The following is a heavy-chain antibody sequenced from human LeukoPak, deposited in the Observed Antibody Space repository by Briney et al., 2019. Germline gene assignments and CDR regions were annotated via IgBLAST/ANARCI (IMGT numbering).Heavy chain of an antibody. D-gene: IGHD4-17*01. Sequence: PSETLSLTCAVSGYSISSGYYWGWIRQPPGKGLEWIGSIYHSGSTYYNPSLKSRVTLSVDTSKNQFSLKLSSVTAADTAVYYCARGRGYYGDYYYYYYMDVWGKGTTVTVSS. CDR2: IYHSGST. J-gene: IGHJ6*03. CDR3: ARGRGYYGDYYYYYYMDV. CDR1: GYSISSGYY. V-gene: IGHV4-38-2*01.